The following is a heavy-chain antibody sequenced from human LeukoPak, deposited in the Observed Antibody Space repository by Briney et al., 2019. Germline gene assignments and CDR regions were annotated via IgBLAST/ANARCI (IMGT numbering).Heavy chain of an antibody. J-gene: IGHJ4*02. CDR2: IWYDGSNK. D-gene: IGHD6-13*01. Sequence: GGSLRLSCAASGFTFSSYGMHWVRQAPGKGLEWVAVIWYDGSNKYYADSVKGRFTISRDNSKNTLYLQMNSLRAEDTAVYYCARDHSSSWLGYWGQGTLVTVSS. V-gene: IGHV3-33*01. CDR1: GFTFSSYG. CDR3: ARDHSSSWLGY.